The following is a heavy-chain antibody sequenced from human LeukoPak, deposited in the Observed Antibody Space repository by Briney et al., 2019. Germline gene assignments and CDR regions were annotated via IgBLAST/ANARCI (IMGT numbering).Heavy chain of an antibody. V-gene: IGHV4-39*07. J-gene: IGHJ1*01. CDR3: ASLKYYYDTSGHHYGYFQH. CDR1: GGSISSSSYY. CDR2: IYYSGST. D-gene: IGHD3-22*01. Sequence: SETLSLTCTVSGGSISSSSYYWGWIRQPPGKGLEWIGRIYYSGSTYYNPSLKSRVTISVDTSKNQFSLKLSSVTAADTAVYYCASLKYYYDTSGHHYGYFQHWGQGTLVTVSS.